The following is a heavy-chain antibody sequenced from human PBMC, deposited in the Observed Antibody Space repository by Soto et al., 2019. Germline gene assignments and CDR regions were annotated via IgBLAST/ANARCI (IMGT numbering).Heavy chain of an antibody. D-gene: IGHD1-26*01. J-gene: IGHJ4*02. CDR3: ARVLGAPLYYFFC. CDR1: GYSISIGNY. CDR2: IYQSGST. V-gene: IGHV4-38-2*02. Sequence: SETLSLTCPVSGYSISIGNYWGWIRQPPGKRQEWIGSIYQSGSTYYNLSLRSRATISVDTTNNQFSLKLSSVTAADTAVYYCARVLGAPLYYFFCWGQGILVTVS.